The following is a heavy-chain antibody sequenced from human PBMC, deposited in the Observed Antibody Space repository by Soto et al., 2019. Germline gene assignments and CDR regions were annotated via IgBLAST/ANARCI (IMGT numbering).Heavy chain of an antibody. CDR1: GASITGTSY. D-gene: IGHD2-8*02. CDR3: ARGMTPPGAPAWYYFDS. CDR2: FSLSGTT. Sequence: SETLSLTCTVSGASITGTSYWSWIRQPAGKGLEWIGRFSLSGTTNYNPTLRSRVTMSADVSKNQFSLRLTSVTAADTALYYCARGMTPPGAPAWYYFDSWGQGTLVTVSS. J-gene: IGHJ4*02. V-gene: IGHV4-4*07.